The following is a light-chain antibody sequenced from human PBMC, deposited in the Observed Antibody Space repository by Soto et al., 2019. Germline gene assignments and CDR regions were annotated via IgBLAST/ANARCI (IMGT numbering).Light chain of an antibody. CDR3: QQYGSSPIT. CDR1: QSVSSTY. Sequence: EIVLTQSPGTLSLSPGERATLSCRASQSVSSTYVAWYQQKPGQAPRLLIYEASSRATGIADRFSGSGSGTDFTLTISRLEPEDFAVYYCQQYGSSPITFGQGTRLEI. V-gene: IGKV3-20*01. CDR2: EAS. J-gene: IGKJ5*01.